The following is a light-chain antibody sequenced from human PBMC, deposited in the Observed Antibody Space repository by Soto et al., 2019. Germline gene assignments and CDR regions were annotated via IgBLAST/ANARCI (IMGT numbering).Light chain of an antibody. CDR2: GAS. CDR1: QSVSSN. CDR3: QQYGSSPPWT. J-gene: IGKJ1*01. V-gene: IGKV3-20*01. Sequence: EIVMTQSPATLSVSPGGRATLSCRASQSVSSNLAWYQQKPGQAPRFLIYGASSRATGIPDRFSGSGSGTDFTLTISRLEPEDFAVYYCQQYGSSPPWTFGQGTKVDIK.